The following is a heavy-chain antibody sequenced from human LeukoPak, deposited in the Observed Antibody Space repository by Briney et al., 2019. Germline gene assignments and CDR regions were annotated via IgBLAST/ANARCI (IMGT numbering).Heavy chain of an antibody. CDR2: IYTSGST. J-gene: IGHJ5*02. V-gene: IGHV4-61*02. Sequence: PSQTLSLTCTVSGGSISSGSYYWSWIRQPAGKGLEWIGRIYTSGSTNYNPSLKSRVTISVDTSKNQFSLKLSSVTAADTAVYYCARARRWNAAVEGWWFDPWGQGTLVTVSS. CDR1: GGSISSGSYY. D-gene: IGHD1-1*01. CDR3: ARARRWNAAVEGWWFDP.